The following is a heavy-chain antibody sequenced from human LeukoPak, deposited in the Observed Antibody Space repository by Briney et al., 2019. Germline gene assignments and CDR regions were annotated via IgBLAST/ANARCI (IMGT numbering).Heavy chain of an antibody. V-gene: IGHV3-74*01. Sequence: PGGSLRLSCAAPGFTFRDYWMHWVRQAPGKGLVWVSRLHSDGSNTAYADSVKGRFTISRDNAKNTLYLQMNSLRAEDTAVYYCARLSGYSSIDYWGQGALVTVSS. CDR1: GFTFRDYW. CDR2: LHSDGSNT. D-gene: IGHD6-13*01. CDR3: ARLSGYSSIDY. J-gene: IGHJ4*02.